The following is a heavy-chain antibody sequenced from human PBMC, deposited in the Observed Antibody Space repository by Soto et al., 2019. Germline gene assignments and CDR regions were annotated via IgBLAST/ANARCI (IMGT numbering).Heavy chain of an antibody. V-gene: IGHV4-31*01. CDR2: IYNSGST. CDR3: ARVRSDAFDI. CDR1: GGSISSGGYY. Sequence: QVQLQESGPGLVKPSQTLSLTCTVSGGSISSGGYYWRWLRQHPGKGLEWIGYIYNSGSTSYNPSLKDLVTISVDTSKNQFSLKLSSVTAADTAAYYWARVRSDAFDILGQGTMVTVSS. D-gene: IGHD3-3*01. J-gene: IGHJ3*02.